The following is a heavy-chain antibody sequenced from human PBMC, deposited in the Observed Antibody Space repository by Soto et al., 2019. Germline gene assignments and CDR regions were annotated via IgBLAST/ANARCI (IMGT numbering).Heavy chain of an antibody. Sequence: QVQLQESGPGLVKPSETLSLTCTVSGGSISSFYWSWIRQPPGKGLEWIGYIFYYGNTNYNHSIKSRVTISIDTSKNQFSLKLRSVTAADTAVYYCARDPRIYSDPYYFDYWGQGTLVTVSS. V-gene: IGHV4-59*01. CDR2: IFYYGNT. J-gene: IGHJ4*02. CDR1: GGSISSFY. D-gene: IGHD4-17*01. CDR3: ARDPRIYSDPYYFDY.